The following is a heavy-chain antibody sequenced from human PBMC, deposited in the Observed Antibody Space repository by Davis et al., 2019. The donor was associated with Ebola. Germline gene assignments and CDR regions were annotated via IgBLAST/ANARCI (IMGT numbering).Heavy chain of an antibody. D-gene: IGHD6-6*01. CDR3: TRDVLGSGSSEVAFDI. V-gene: IGHV3-23*01. J-gene: IGHJ3*02. CDR1: GFTLSNYG. CDR2: ISGSGGT. Sequence: GGSLRLSCAASGFTLSNYGMSWVRQAPGKGLEWVTAISGSGGTYYADSVKGRFTISRDNSENTVYLQVNSLTPEDTAVYYCTRDVLGSGSSEVAFDIWGQGTRVTVSS.